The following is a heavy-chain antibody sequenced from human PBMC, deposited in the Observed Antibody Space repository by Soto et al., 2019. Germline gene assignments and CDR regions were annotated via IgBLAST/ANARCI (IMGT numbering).Heavy chain of an antibody. D-gene: IGHD3-3*01. Sequence: EVQLVESGGGLVKPGGSLRLSCAASGFTFSNAWMNWVRQAPGKGLEWVGRIKSKTDGGTTDYAAPVKGRFTISRDDSKNTLYLQMNSLKTEDTAVYYCTTADAWSGYSPYYYYGMDVWGQGTTVTVSS. J-gene: IGHJ6*02. CDR3: TTADAWSGYSPYYYYGMDV. CDR2: IKSKTDGGTT. V-gene: IGHV3-15*07. CDR1: GFTFSNAW.